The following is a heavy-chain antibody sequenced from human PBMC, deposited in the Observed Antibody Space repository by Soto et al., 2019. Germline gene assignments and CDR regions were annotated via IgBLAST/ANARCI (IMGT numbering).Heavy chain of an antibody. V-gene: IGHV4-31*03. CDR3: ARASSSSSAADY. Sequence: QVQLQESGPGLVKASQTLSLICSVSGESISSGGYYWSWIRHHPGKGLEWIGYIYDSESAYYNPSLKRRVTISMDTSKNHFAMKLSSVTAADPAVYYCARASSSSSAADYWGQGTLITVSS. J-gene: IGHJ4*02. CDR1: GESISSGGYY. D-gene: IGHD6-6*01. CDR2: IYDSESA.